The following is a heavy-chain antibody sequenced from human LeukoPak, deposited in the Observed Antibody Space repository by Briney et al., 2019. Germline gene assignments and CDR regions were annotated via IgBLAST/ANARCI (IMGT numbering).Heavy chain of an antibody. CDR1: GFTFSSYS. CDR3: APEVWELQGASDI. Sequence: GGSLRLSCAASGFTFSSYSMNWVRQAPGKGLEWVANIKQDGSEKYYVDSVKGRFTVSGDNAKNSLFLQMTSLRAEDTALYYCAPEVWELQGASDIWGQGTMVTVSS. V-gene: IGHV3-7*01. CDR2: IKQDGSEK. J-gene: IGHJ3*02. D-gene: IGHD1-7*01.